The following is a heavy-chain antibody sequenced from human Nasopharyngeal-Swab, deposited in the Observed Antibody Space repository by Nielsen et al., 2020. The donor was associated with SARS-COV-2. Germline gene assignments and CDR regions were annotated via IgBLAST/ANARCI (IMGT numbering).Heavy chain of an antibody. D-gene: IGHD2-15*01. Sequence: SVKVSCKASGYTFTGYYMHWVRLAPGQGLEWMGRINPNSGGTNYAQKFQGRVTMTRDTSISTAYMELSRLRSDDTAVYYCASPTQYCGGGSCLDYWGQGTLVTVSS. CDR3: ASPTQYCGGGSCLDY. CDR2: INPNSGGT. V-gene: IGHV1-2*06. CDR1: GYTFTGYY. J-gene: IGHJ4*02.